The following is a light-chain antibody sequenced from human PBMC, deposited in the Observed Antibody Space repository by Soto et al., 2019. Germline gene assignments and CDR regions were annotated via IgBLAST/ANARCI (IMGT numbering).Light chain of an antibody. Sequence: QSALTQPPSASGSPGQSVTISCTGTSSDVGAYNYVSWYQQHAGKAPKLEIYEVTKRPSGVPDRFSGSKSANTASLTVSGLLSEYEADYYCSPFASSNTGVFGGGTKLTVL. CDR2: EVT. CDR3: SPFASSNTGV. V-gene: IGLV2-8*01. J-gene: IGLJ3*02. CDR1: SSDVGAYNY.